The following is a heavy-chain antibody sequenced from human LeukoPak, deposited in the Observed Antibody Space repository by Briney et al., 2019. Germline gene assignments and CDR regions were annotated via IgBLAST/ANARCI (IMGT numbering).Heavy chain of an antibody. CDR3: ARLFRWELQFRAFDI. J-gene: IGHJ3*02. CDR1: GYSFTSYW. D-gene: IGHD1-26*01. V-gene: IGHV5-51*01. Sequence: KSGESLKISCKGSGYSFTSYWIGWVRQMPGKGLEWMGIIYPGDSDTRYSPSFQGQVTISADKSISTAYLQWSSLKASDTAMYYCARLFRWELQFRAFDIWGQGTMVTVSS. CDR2: IYPGDSDT.